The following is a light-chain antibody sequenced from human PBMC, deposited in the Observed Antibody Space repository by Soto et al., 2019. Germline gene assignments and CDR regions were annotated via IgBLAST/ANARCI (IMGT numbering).Light chain of an antibody. V-gene: IGLV7-43*01. CDR3: LRYYGGPVV. Sequence: QAVVTQEPSLTVSPGGTVTLTCASTTGAVTSGFYPNWIQQKPGQAPRALIYSTNNRHPWTPARFSGSLLGGKAALTLSGVRPEDEAEYYCLRYYGGPVVFGGGTKLTVL. J-gene: IGLJ2*01. CDR2: STN. CDR1: TGAVTSGFY.